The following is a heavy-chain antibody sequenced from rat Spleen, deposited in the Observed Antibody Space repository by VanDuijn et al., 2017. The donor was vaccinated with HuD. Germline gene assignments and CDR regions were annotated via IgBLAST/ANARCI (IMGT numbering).Heavy chain of an antibody. CDR1: GFTFSDYY. CDR2: ISYEGSST. D-gene: IGHD1-6*01. CDR3: ARSYYVYYGLSYFDY. Sequence: EVQLVESGGGLVQPGRSLKLSCAASGFTFSDYYMAWVRQAPKKGLEWVASISYEGSSTYYGDSVKGRFTISRDNAKSTLYLQMNSLRSEDTATYYCARSYYVYYGLSYFDYWGQGVMVTVSS. V-gene: IGHV5-22*01. J-gene: IGHJ2*01.